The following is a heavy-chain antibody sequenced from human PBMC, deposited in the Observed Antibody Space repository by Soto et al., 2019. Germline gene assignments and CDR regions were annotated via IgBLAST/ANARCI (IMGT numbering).Heavy chain of an antibody. V-gene: IGHV3-23*01. Sequence: GGSLRLSCAASGFAFSDYALTWVRQAPGKGLEWVSGISSTGGGTYYTDSVKGRFTISRDNSKTTLYLEMNSLRAEDTAVYYCAKPSSELRGLHDAFDIWGRGTMVTVSS. CDR3: AKPSSELRGLHDAFDI. D-gene: IGHD3-10*01. J-gene: IGHJ3*02. CDR2: ISSTGGGT. CDR1: GFAFSDYA.